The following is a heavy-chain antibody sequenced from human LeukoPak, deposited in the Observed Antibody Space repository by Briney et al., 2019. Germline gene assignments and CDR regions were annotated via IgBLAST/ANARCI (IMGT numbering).Heavy chain of an antibody. CDR3: AKPKAGYYYGMDV. D-gene: IGHD6-19*01. CDR2: ISGSGGST. CDR1: GFTFSSYA. V-gene: IGHV3-23*01. J-gene: IGHJ6*02. Sequence: PGGSLRLSCAASGFTFSSYAMSWVRQAPGKGLEWVSSISGSGGSTYYADSVKGRFTISRDNSKNTLYLQMNSLRAEDTAVYYCAKPKAGYYYGMDVWGQGTTVTVSS.